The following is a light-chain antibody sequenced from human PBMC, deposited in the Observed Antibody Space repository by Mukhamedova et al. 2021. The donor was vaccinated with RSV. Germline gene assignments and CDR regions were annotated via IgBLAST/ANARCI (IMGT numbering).Light chain of an antibody. CDR1: GDKY. Sequence: GDKYACWYQQKPGQSPVLVIYQDSKRSSGIPERFSGSNSGNTATLTISGTQAMDEADYYCQAWDSSTYVVFGGGTKLTVL. J-gene: IGLJ2*01. CDR3: QAWDSSTYVV. V-gene: IGLV3-1*01. CDR2: QDS.